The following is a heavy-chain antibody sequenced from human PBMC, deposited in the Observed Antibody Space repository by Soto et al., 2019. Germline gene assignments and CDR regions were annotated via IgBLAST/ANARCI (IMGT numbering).Heavy chain of an antibody. CDR3: AKDTYSSSWYF. CDR1: GFTFINYA. CDR2: ISNRGSDT. D-gene: IGHD6-13*01. V-gene: IGHV3-23*01. J-gene: IGHJ4*02. Sequence: AGGSLRLSCAVSGFTFINYAMTWVRQAPGKGLEWVSSISNRGSDTYYVDSVKGRFTISRDNSKNTLYLQMNSLRAEDTAVYYCAKDTYSSSWYFWGQGTLVTVSS.